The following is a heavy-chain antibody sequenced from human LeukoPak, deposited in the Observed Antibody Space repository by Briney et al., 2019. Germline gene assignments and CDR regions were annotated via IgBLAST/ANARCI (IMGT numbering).Heavy chain of an antibody. CDR3: ARDLGSGWYELDY. CDR1: GYTFTSYY. CDR2: INPNSGGT. J-gene: IGHJ4*02. V-gene: IGHV1-2*04. D-gene: IGHD6-19*01. Sequence: ASVKVSCKASGYTFTSYYMHWVRQAPGQGLEWMGWINPNSGGTNYAQKFQGWVTMTRDTSISTAYMELSRLRSDDTAVYYCARDLGSGWYELDYWGQGTLVTVSS.